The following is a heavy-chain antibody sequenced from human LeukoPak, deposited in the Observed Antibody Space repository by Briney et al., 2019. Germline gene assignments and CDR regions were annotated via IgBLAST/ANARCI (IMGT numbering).Heavy chain of an antibody. J-gene: IGHJ4*02. CDR3: ARGWQQLGE. V-gene: IGHV3-23*01. CDR1: GFTFRNYA. Sequence: GGSLRLSCAASGFTFRNYAMTWVRQAPGKGLEWVSGISGGGDSTFYADSVKGRFTLSRDNSKNTLYLQMNSLRAEDTALYYCARGWQQLGEWGLGTLVTVSS. CDR2: ISGGGDST. D-gene: IGHD3-16*01.